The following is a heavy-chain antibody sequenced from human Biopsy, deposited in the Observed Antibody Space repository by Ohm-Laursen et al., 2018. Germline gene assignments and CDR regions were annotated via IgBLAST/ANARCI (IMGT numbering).Heavy chain of an antibody. Sequence: ASVKVSCKASGYSFSTYDVNWVRQARGQGLEWMGWMVPSSGKTGYAQRFQGRVTLTMNTSISTAYMELSGLRSEDTAVYFCARGYSRRVSIFEASIYWFDTWGQGTLVTVSS. CDR3: ARGYSRRVSIFEASIYWFDT. D-gene: IGHD6-6*01. CDR1: GYSFSTYD. V-gene: IGHV1-8*01. J-gene: IGHJ5*02. CDR2: MVPSSGKT.